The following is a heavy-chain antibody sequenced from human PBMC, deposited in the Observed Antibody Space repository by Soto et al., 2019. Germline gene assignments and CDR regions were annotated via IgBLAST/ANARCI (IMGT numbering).Heavy chain of an antibody. V-gene: IGHV2-5*02. CDR2: IYWEDDK. J-gene: IGHJ5*02. Sequence: GPTLVNPTQTLALTCTFSGFSLSTSRVGGGWIRQPPGKALEVLALIYWEDDKRYSPSLKIRLTITKDTSKTQLVLTMTNMDPVDTATYYCAQSRGYCTGGSCYSIWFDPWGQGTLVTVSS. CDR3: AQSRGYCTGGSCYSIWFDP. D-gene: IGHD2-15*01. CDR1: GFSLSTSRVG.